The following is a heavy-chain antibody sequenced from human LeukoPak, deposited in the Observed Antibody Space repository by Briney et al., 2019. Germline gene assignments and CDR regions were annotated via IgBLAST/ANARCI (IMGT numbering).Heavy chain of an antibody. CDR2: SDPEDGET. D-gene: IGHD6-6*01. J-gene: IGHJ2*01. V-gene: IGHV1-24*01. Sequence: GASVKVSCKASGSTLSDLSIHWVRQAPGKGLEYVGGSDPEDGETFHAQNFQGRITMTEDTSIDTAYMELSSLRSEDTAVYYCVTDRARLFWYFDVWGRGTLVTVSS. CDR3: VTDRARLFWYFDV. CDR1: GSTLSDLS.